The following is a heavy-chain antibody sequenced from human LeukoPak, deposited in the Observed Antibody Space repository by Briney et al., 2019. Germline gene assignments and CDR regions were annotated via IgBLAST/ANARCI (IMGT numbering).Heavy chain of an antibody. CDR1: GFTFSSYS. J-gene: IGHJ6*02. CDR2: ISSSSSYI. D-gene: IGHD2-15*01. Sequence: GGSLRLSCAASGFTFSSYSMNWVRQAPGKGLEWVSSISSSSSYIYYADSVKGRFTISRDNAKNSLYLQMNSLRAEDTAVYYCARDIWSGGSAQGMDVWGQGTTVTVSS. CDR3: ARDIWSGGSAQGMDV. V-gene: IGHV3-21*01.